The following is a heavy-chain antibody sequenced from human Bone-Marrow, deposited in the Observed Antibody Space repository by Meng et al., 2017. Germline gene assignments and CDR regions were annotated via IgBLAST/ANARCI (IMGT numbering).Heavy chain of an antibody. V-gene: IGHV5-51*01. CDR3: AREETEQWLDNWFDP. CDR1: GYSFTSYW. CDR2: IYPGDSDT. D-gene: IGHD6-19*01. Sequence: GESLKISCKGSGYSFTSYWIGWVRQMPGKGLEWMGIIYPGDSDTRYSPSFQGQVTISADKSISTAYLQWSSLKASDTAMYYCAREETEQWLDNWFDPWGQGTLVTVSS. J-gene: IGHJ5*02.